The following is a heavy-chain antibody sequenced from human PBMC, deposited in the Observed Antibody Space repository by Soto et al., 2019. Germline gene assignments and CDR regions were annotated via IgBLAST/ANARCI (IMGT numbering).Heavy chain of an antibody. V-gene: IGHV1-18*01. CDR3: ARSIQGDYYYGMDV. Sequence: QAQLVQSGAEVRKPGASVKVSCKASGYTFYSHSISWVRQAPGQGLEWMGRINADYGNTQDAQKFRGRVTMTTDTSTTTVNMELTNLRSDDTAVYYFARSIQGDYYYGMDVWGQGTTVTVSS. CDR1: GYTFYSHS. CDR2: INADYGNT. D-gene: IGHD2-21*01. J-gene: IGHJ6*02.